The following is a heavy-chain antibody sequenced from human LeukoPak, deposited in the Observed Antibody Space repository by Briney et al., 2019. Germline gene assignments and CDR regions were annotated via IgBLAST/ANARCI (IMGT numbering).Heavy chain of an antibody. J-gene: IGHJ4*01. CDR1: GYTFNGYG. V-gene: IGHV1-18*01. D-gene: IGHD3-3*01. CDR3: ARDGVSGHFDY. CDR2: IGPSNGNI. Sequence: ASVKVSCKASGYTFNGYGICWVRQAPGQGLEWIGWIGPSNGNIKYAEKLQGRVTMTTDTSTSTAYMDLRSLRSDDTAVYYCARDGVSGHFDYWGRGTLVTVSS.